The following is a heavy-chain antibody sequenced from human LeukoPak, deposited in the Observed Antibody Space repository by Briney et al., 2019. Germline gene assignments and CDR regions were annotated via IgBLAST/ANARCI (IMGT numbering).Heavy chain of an antibody. V-gene: IGHV3-23*01. CDR1: GFTFSSYA. Sequence: GSLRLSCAVSGFTFSSYAMSWVRQAPGKGLEWVSAISGSGGSTYYADSVKGRFTISRDNSKNTLYLQMNSPRAEHTAVYYCAKEFRQLGHSWFDPWGQGTLVTVSS. CDR2: ISGSGGST. CDR3: AKEFRQLGHSWFDP. J-gene: IGHJ5*02. D-gene: IGHD6-6*01.